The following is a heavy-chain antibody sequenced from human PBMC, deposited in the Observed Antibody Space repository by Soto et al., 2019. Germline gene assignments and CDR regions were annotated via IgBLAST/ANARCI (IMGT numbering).Heavy chain of an antibody. D-gene: IGHD5-18*01. V-gene: IGHV1-2*04. CDR2: INPNSGGT. CDR3: ARGAPDIAMVTYYYYYGIDV. J-gene: IGHJ6*02. Sequence: ASVKVSCKASGYTFTGYYMHWVRQAPGQGLEWMGWINPNSGGTNYAQKFQGWVTMTRDTSISTAYMELSRLRSDDTAVYYCARGAPDIAMVTYYYYYGIDVRGQGTTVTGSS. CDR1: GYTFTGYY.